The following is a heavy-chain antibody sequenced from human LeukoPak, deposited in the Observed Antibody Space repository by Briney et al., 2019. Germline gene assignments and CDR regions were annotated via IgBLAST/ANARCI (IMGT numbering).Heavy chain of an antibody. CDR1: GYSISSGYY. V-gene: IGHV4-38-2*02. CDR3: ARATGYDSSGYDY. D-gene: IGHD3-22*01. CDR2: IYHSGST. Sequence: SETLSLTCTVSGYSISSGYYWSWIRQPPGKGLEWIGSIYHSGSTYYNPSLKSRVTISVDTSKNQFSLKLSSVTAADTAVYYCARATGYDSSGYDYWGQGTLVTVSS. J-gene: IGHJ4*02.